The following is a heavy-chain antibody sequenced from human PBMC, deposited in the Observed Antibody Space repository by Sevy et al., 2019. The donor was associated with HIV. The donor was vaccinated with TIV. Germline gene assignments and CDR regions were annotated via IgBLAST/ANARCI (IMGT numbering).Heavy chain of an antibody. Sequence: GGSLRLSCTASGFTFSSYEMNWVRQAPGKGLEWISYISSSGTAIYYADSVKGRFTISRDSPKNSLYLQMNSLRAEDTAVYYCARGPHYYYDSSAFSDYWGQGTLVTVSS. J-gene: IGHJ4*02. CDR3: ARGPHYYYDSSAFSDY. V-gene: IGHV3-48*03. CDR2: ISSSGTAI. D-gene: IGHD3-22*01. CDR1: GFTFSSYE.